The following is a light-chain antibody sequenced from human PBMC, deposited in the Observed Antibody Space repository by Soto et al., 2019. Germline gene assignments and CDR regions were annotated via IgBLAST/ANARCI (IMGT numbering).Light chain of an antibody. CDR3: SSYTTSSTLLDV. Sequence: QYALTQPASVSGSPGQSITISCTGTSSDVGGYNSVSWYQQHPGKAPKLMIYEVSNRPAGVSNRFSGSKSGNTASLTISGLLAEDEADYYCSSYTTSSTLLDVFGTGTKLTVL. CDR1: SSDVGGYNS. CDR2: EVS. J-gene: IGLJ1*01. V-gene: IGLV2-14*01.